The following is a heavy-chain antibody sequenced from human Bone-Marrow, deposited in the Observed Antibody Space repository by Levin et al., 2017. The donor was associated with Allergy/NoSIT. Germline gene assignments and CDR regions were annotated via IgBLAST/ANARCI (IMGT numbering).Heavy chain of an antibody. V-gene: IGHV5-10-1*01. Sequence: GGSLRLSCKGSGYSFTSYWISWVRQMPGKGLEWMGRIDPSDSYTNYSPSFQGHVTISADKSISTAYVQWSSLKASDTAMYYCARHLASGSYYFDYWGQGTLVTVSS. CDR3: ARHLASGSYYFDY. D-gene: IGHD3-10*01. CDR2: IDPSDSYT. CDR1: GYSFTSYW. J-gene: IGHJ4*02.